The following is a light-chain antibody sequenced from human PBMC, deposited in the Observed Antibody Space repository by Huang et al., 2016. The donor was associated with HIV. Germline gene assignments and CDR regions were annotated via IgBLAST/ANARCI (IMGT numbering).Light chain of an antibody. CDR1: QSVTRSH. CDR2: GAF. Sequence: VLTQSPNTLSLSPGERATLSCRASQSVTRSHLARYQQKPGQAPRLLIYGAFTRAPGIPDRFSGSGSGTDFTLTISRLEPEDFAVYYCQQYGTSPLYTFGQGTKLEIK. J-gene: IGKJ2*01. CDR3: QQYGTSPLYT. V-gene: IGKV3-20*01.